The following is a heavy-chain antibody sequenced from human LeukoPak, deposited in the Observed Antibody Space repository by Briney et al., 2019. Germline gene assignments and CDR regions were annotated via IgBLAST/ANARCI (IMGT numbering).Heavy chain of an antibody. CDR3: AKGPYYYDSSGSAAEYFQH. D-gene: IGHD3-22*01. J-gene: IGHJ1*01. V-gene: IGHV3-30*18. Sequence: GRSLRLSCAASGFTFSSYGMHWVRQAPGKGLEWVAVISYDGGNKYYADSVKGRFTISRDNSKNTLYLQMNSLRAEDTAVYYCAKGPYYYDSSGSAAEYFQHWGQGTLVTVSS. CDR1: GFTFSSYG. CDR2: ISYDGGNK.